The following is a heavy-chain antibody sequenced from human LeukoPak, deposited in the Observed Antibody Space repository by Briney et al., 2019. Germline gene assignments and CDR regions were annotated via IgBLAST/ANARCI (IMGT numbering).Heavy chain of an antibody. CDR2: INHSGST. D-gene: IGHD2-15*01. CDR3: ARDPDIVVVVAPNREDAFDI. V-gene: IGHV4-34*01. CDR1: GGSFSGYY. J-gene: IGHJ3*02. Sequence: SETLSLTCAVYGGSFSGYYWSWIRQPPGKGLEWIGEINHSGSTNYNPSLKSRVTISVDTSKNQFSLKLSSVTAADTAVYYCARDPDIVVVVAPNREDAFDIWGQGTMVTVSS.